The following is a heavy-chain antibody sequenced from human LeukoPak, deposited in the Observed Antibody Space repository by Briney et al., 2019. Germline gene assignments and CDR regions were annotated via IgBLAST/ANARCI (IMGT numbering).Heavy chain of an antibody. D-gene: IGHD4/OR15-4a*01. J-gene: IGHJ4*02. V-gene: IGHV3-30*02. CDR2: IRYDGSNK. CDR3: ARRAGAYSHPYDY. Sequence: PGGSLRLPCAASGFTFNSYGMHWVRQAPGKGLEWVAFIRYDGSNKYYADSVKGRFTISRDNSKNTLYLQMNSLRAEDTAVYYCARRAGAYSHPYDYWGQGTLVTVSS. CDR1: GFTFNSYG.